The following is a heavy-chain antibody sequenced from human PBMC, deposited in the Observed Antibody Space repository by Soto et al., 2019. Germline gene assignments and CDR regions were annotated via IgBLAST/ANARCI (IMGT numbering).Heavy chain of an antibody. Sequence: SVKVSCKASGFTFTSSAVQWVRQARGQRLEWIGWIVVGSGNTNYAQKFQERVTITRDMSTSTAYMELSSLRSEDTAVYYCAEASPPQSIAVAQLDPWGQGTLVTVSS. CDR1: GFTFTSSA. D-gene: IGHD6-19*01. J-gene: IGHJ5*02. V-gene: IGHV1-58*01. CDR3: AEASPPQSIAVAQLDP. CDR2: IVVGSGNT.